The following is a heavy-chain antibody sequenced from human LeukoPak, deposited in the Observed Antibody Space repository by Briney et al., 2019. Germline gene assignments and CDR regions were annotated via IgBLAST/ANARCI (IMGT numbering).Heavy chain of an antibody. D-gene: IGHD3-9*01. V-gene: IGHV3-23*01. J-gene: IGHJ6*02. Sequence: PPGGSLRPSCAVSGFTFSSYVMSWVRQAPGKGLEWVSTISGSGGGRYYADSVKGRFTISRDNSKNTMYLQMNSLRAEDTAVYYCAKSLTPQNYDISNSNGMDVWDQGTTVTVSS. CDR1: GFTFSSYV. CDR3: AKSLTPQNYDISNSNGMDV. CDR2: ISGSGGGR.